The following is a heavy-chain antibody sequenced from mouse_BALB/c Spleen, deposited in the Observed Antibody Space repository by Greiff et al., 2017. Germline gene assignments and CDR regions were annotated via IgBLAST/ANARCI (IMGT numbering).Heavy chain of an antibody. J-gene: IGHJ3*01. CDR1: GFDFSSYW. Sequence: EVMLVESGGGLVQPGGSLKLSCAASGFDFSSYWMSWVRQAPGKGLEWIGEINPDSSTINYTPTLKGKSIITRDNAKNTLYLQMSKVRSEDTALYDCARGYYGYAAWFAYWGQGTLVTVSA. CDR3: ARGYYGYAAWFAY. V-gene: IGHV4-1*02. CDR2: INPDSSTI. D-gene: IGHD2-14*01.